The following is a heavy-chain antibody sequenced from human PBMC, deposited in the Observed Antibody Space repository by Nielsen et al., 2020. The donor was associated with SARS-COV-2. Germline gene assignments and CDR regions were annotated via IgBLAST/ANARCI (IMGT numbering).Heavy chain of an antibody. CDR2: INPNSGDT. CDR3: ARDVGGDRYSSGY. CDR1: GYTFSNYY. V-gene: IGHV1-2*06. J-gene: IGHJ4*02. Sequence: ASVKVSCKAVGYTFSNYYLHWVRQAPGQGLEWMGRINPNSGDTNYAQKFQGRVTMTRDTSISTAYMELSRLRSDDTAVYYCARDVGGDRYSSGYWGQGTLVTVSS. D-gene: IGHD6-19*01.